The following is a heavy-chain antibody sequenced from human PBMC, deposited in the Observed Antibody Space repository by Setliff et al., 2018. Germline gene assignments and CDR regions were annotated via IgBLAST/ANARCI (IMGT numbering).Heavy chain of an antibody. CDR3: ASRNSDGGPEYFQH. CDR2: VYSNVGT. J-gene: IGHJ1*01. Sequence: PSETLSLTCTVSGGSINNYYWSWIRQPTGKGLEWIGRVYSNVGTNFNPSLKSRVTMSVDASKNQISLKLMSVTAADTAVYYCASRNSDGGPEYFQHWGQGALVTVLL. CDR1: GGSINNYY. V-gene: IGHV4-4*07. D-gene: IGHD1-26*01.